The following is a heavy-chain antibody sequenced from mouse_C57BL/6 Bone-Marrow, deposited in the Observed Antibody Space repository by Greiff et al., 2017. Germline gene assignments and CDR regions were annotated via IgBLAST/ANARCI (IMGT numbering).Heavy chain of an antibody. J-gene: IGHJ4*01. CDR2: IHPNSGST. V-gene: IGHV1-64*01. D-gene: IGHD2-4*01. CDR1: CYTFPSYC. Sequence: QVQLQQSGAELVKPGASVRLSCQASCYTFPSYCMHWVKQRPGQGLEWLGMIHPNSGSTNYNEKFKSKATLTVDKSSSTAYMQHSSLTSEGSAVYYWARDDYAGGYWGQGTSGTV. CDR3: ARDDYAGGY.